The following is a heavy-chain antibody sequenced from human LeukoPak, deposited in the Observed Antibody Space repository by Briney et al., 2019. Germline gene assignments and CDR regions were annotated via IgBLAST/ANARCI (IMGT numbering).Heavy chain of an antibody. CDR2: IYYSGST. CDR1: GGSISSYC. J-gene: IGHJ5*02. V-gene: IGHV4-59*01. CDR3: ARIGDDFWSGYYTNWFDP. Sequence: SETLSLTCNVSGGSISSYCRSWIRQPPGKGLEWIGYIYYSGSTNYNPSLKSRGTISVETSKNQFSLKVSSGTGADTAVYYCARIGDDFWSGYYTNWFDPWGQGTLVTVSS. D-gene: IGHD3-3*01.